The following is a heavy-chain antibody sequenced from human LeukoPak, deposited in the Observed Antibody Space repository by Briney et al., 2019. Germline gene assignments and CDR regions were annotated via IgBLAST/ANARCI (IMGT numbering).Heavy chain of an antibody. CDR2: ISNGGAT. J-gene: IGHJ3*02. V-gene: IGHV4-59*01. CDR3: VRLQPNTGEWAFDN. Sequence: SETLSLTCTVSGGPINNYYWSWIRQPPGEGLEWIGYISNGGATNYNPSLKSRVTISVDKSKNRLSLKLGSVTAADTAVYHCVRLQPNTGEWAFDNWGQGTLVTVS. D-gene: IGHD1-1*01. CDR1: GGPINNYY.